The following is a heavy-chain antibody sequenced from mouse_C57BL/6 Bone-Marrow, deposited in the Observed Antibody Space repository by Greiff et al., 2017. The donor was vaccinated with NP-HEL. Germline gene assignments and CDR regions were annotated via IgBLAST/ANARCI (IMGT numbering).Heavy chain of an antibody. CDR1: GYSITSGYY. CDR3: ARERDYYGSSAGYAMDY. V-gene: IGHV3-6*01. Sequence: EVQRVESGPGLVKPSQSLSLTCSVTGYSITSGYYWNWIRQFPGNKLEWMGYISYDGSNNYNPSLKNRISITRDTSKNQFFLKLNSVTTEDTATYYCARERDYYGSSAGYAMDYWGQGTSVTVSS. CDR2: ISYDGSN. D-gene: IGHD1-1*01. J-gene: IGHJ4*01.